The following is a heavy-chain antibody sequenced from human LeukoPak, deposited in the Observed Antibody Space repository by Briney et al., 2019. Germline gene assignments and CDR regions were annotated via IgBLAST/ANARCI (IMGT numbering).Heavy chain of an antibody. V-gene: IGHV4-39*02. CDR3: AREGAGYSSEWARFDP. Sequence: ETLSLTCTVSGGSISSSSYYWGWIRQPPGRGLEWIGRIYYSGSTYYNPSLKSRVTISVDTSKNQFSLKLSSVTAADTAVYYCAREGAGYSSEWARFDPWGQGTLVTVSS. CDR2: IYYSGST. J-gene: IGHJ5*02. D-gene: IGHD6-19*01. CDR1: GGSISSSSYY.